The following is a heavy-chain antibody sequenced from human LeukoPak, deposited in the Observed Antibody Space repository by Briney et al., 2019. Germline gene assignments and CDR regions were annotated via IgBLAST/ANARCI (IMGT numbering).Heavy chain of an antibody. CDR3: AYSGSYEGYFDY. D-gene: IGHD1-26*01. V-gene: IGHV4-34*01. CDR2: INHSGST. J-gene: IGHJ4*02. CDR1: GGPFSGYY. Sequence: PSETLSLTCAVYGGPFSGYYWSWIRQPPGKGLEWIGEINHSGSTNYNPSLKSRVTISVDTSKNQFSLKLSSVTAADTAVYYCAYSGSYEGYFDYWGQGTLVTVSS.